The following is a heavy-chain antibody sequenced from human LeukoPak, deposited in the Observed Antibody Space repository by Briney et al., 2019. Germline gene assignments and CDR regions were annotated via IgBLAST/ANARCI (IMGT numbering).Heavy chain of an antibody. CDR1: GFTFSSYG. J-gene: IGHJ6*02. V-gene: IGHV3-23*01. CDR3: AKDFAISLRFGEDYYGMDV. D-gene: IGHD3-10*01. Sequence: GGSLRLSCAASGFTFSSYGMSWVWQAPGKGLEWVSTINGGPDDNTYYADSVKGRFTISRDNSRNTLYLQMNSLRAEDTAIYFCAKDFAISLRFGEDYYGMDVWGQGTTVTVSS. CDR2: INGGPDDNT.